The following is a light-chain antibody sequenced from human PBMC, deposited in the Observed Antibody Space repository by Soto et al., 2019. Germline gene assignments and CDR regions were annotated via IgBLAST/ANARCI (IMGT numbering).Light chain of an antibody. CDR3: QQFNSYPPFT. Sequence: AIQLTQSPSSLSASVGGRVTITCRASQGISSALAWYQQKPGKAPKLLIYDASSLESGVPSRFSGSGSGTDFTLTISSLQPEDFATYYCQQFNSYPPFTFGPGTKVDIK. J-gene: IGKJ3*01. CDR2: DAS. V-gene: IGKV1-13*02. CDR1: QGISSA.